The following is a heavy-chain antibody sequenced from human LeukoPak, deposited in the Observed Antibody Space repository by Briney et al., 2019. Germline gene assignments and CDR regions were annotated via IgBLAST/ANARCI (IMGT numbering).Heavy chain of an antibody. CDR2: INSDGSST. CDR1: GFTFSIYL. V-gene: IGHV3-74*01. D-gene: IGHD3-16*02. J-gene: IGHJ4*02. CDR3: ARDNYDYVWGSYRYYDY. Sequence: GGSLRLSCAASGFTFSIYLMHSVRQAPGKGLVWVSRINSDGSSTSYADSVKGRFTISRDNAKNTLYLQMNSLRAEDTAVYYCARDNYDYVWGSYRYYDYWGQRTLATVSS.